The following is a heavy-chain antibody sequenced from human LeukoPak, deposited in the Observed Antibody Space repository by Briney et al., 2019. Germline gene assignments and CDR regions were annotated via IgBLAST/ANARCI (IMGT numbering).Heavy chain of an antibody. Sequence: GGSLRLSCAASGFTFSSYAMHWVRQAPGKGLEWVAAISYDETNKFCADSVKGRFTISRDNSKNTLFLQMDSLRAEDTAVYYCARDYCSRTSCLGMDVWGQGTTVTVSS. V-gene: IGHV3-30-3*01. CDR3: ARDYCSRTSCLGMDV. CDR1: GFTFSSYA. CDR2: ISYDETNK. D-gene: IGHD2-2*01. J-gene: IGHJ6*02.